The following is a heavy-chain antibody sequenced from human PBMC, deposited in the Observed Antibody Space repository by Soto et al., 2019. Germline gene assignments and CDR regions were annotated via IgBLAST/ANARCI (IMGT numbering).Heavy chain of an antibody. Sequence: QVQLQESGPGLVEPSGTLSLACAVSGASISSANWWTWVRQPPGKGLEWVGEIYYSGTTNYNPSLESRVTMSVYKYRNQFSLKMSSVTAADTAVYYCARDIPDDWQWLAPGLDYWGQGILVTVSS. D-gene: IGHD6-19*01. CDR3: ARDIPDDWQWLAPGLDY. CDR1: GASISSANW. J-gene: IGHJ4*01. V-gene: IGHV4-4*02. CDR2: IYYSGTT.